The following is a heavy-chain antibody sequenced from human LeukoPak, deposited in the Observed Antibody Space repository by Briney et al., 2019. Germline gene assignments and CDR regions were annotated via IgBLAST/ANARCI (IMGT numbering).Heavy chain of an antibody. Sequence: GESLKIPCKGSGYSFTSYWIGWVRQMPGKGLEWMGIIYPGDSDTRYSPSFQGQVTISADKSISTAYLQWSSLKASDTAMYYCARHRSAYSGSYTAMTTFDIWGQGTMVTVSS. CDR3: ARHRSAYSGSYTAMTTFDI. J-gene: IGHJ3*02. D-gene: IGHD1-26*01. CDR1: GYSFTSYW. CDR2: IYPGDSDT. V-gene: IGHV5-51*01.